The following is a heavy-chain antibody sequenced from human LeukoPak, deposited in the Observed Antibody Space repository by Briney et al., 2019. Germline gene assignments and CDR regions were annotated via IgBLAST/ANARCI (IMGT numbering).Heavy chain of an antibody. D-gene: IGHD3-22*01. Sequence: GGSLRLSCAASGFTFDDYSMHWVRQAPGKGLEWVSGINWNSGNIIYADSVKGRFTISRDNAKNSLYLQMDSLRAEDTAVYYCARENYDSSGYYPRSYYYYGMDVWGQGTTVTVSS. J-gene: IGHJ6*02. CDR3: ARENYDSSGYYPRSYYYYGMDV. CDR2: INWNSGNI. CDR1: GFTFDDYS. V-gene: IGHV3-9*01.